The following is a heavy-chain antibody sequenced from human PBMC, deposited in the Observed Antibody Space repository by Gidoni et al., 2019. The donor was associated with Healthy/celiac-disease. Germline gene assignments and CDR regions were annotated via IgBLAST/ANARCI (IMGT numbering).Heavy chain of an antibody. V-gene: IGHV1-46*01. CDR2: INPSGGST. CDR1: GYTFTSYY. J-gene: IGHJ6*02. Sequence: QVQLVQSGAEVKKPGASVKVPCKASGYTFTSYYMPWVRQAPGQGLEWMGIINPSGGSTSYAQKFQGRVTMTRDTSTSTVYMELSSLRSEDTAVYYCARDFAAGYYYYGMDVWGQGTTVTVSS. D-gene: IGHD6-13*01. CDR3: ARDFAAGYYYYGMDV.